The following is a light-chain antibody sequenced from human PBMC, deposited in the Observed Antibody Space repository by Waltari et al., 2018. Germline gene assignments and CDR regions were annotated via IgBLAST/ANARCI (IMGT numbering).Light chain of an antibody. CDR1: QSVLYSSNNRNY. CDR2: WAS. J-gene: IGKJ1*01. CDR3: HQYYSNRMWT. Sequence: DIVMTQSPDSLAVSLGERATINCKSSQSVLYSSNNRNYLAWYQQKPGQPPKMLIYWASTRESGVPNQFSGSGSGTDFTLTISSLQAEDVAVYYCHQYYSNRMWTFGQGTKVEIK. V-gene: IGKV4-1*01.